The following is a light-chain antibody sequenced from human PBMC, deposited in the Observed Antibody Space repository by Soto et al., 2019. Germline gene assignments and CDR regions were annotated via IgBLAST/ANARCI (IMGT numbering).Light chain of an antibody. CDR3: SSYTTRSSFYV. J-gene: IGLJ1*01. CDR2: EVS. Sequence: HSALTQPPSVSGSPGQSVTISCTGTSSDIGTYNRVSWYQQTPGTAPKLIIFEVSLRPSGVPDRFSGSKSGNTASLTISGLQAEDEADYYCSSYTTRSSFYVFGAGTKLTVL. CDR1: SSDIGTYNR. V-gene: IGLV2-18*02.